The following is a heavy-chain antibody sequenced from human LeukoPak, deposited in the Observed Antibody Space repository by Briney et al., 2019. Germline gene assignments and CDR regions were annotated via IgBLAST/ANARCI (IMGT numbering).Heavy chain of an antibody. J-gene: IGHJ4*02. CDR3: ARDLGDSGSYLGDRYFDY. CDR1: GYTFTGYY. D-gene: IGHD1-26*01. Sequence: GASVKVSCKASGYTFTGYYMHWVRQAPGQGLEWMGCINPNSGGTNYAQKFQGRVTMTRDTSISTAYMELSRLRSDDTTVYYCARDLGDSGSYLGDRYFDYWGQGTLVTVSS. CDR2: INPNSGGT. V-gene: IGHV1-2*02.